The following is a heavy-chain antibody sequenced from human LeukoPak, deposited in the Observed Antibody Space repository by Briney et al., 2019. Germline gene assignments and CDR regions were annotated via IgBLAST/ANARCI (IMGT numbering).Heavy chain of an antibody. D-gene: IGHD4-17*01. J-gene: IGHJ4*02. Sequence: SETLSLTCAVSGGSISSGGYSWSWIRQPPGKGLEWIGYIYHSGSTYYNPSLESRVTISVDRSKNQFSLKLSSVTAADTAVYYCARAPYGDQAFDYWGQGTLVTVSS. CDR3: ARAPYGDQAFDY. CDR2: IYHSGST. V-gene: IGHV4-30-2*01. CDR1: GGSISSGGYS.